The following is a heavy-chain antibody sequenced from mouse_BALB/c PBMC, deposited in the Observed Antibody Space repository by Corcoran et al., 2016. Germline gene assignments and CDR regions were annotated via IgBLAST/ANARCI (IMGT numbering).Heavy chain of an antibody. V-gene: IGHV1-26*01. Sequence: EVQLQQSGPELETPGASVEMSCKAFGYIFTDFYMKLGTESHGKSLEWIGDINPNNGGTSYNQKFKGKATLPVDKSSSTAYMQLNSLTSDDCAVYYWARDADWDFDVWGAGTTVTVSS. CDR1: GYIFTDFY. CDR3: ARDADWDFDV. J-gene: IGHJ1*01. CDR2: INPNNGGT.